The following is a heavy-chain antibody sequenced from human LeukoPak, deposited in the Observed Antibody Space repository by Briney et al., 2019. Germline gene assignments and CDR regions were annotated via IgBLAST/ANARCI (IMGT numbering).Heavy chain of an antibody. Sequence: GASVKVSCKASGYTFTTYDINWVRQATGRGREWMRWMNPNSGNTGYTQKFQGRVTMTRNTSISTAYMELSSLRSEDTAVYYCARGRGSGHKENWFDPWGQGTLVTVSS. CDR3: ARGRGSGHKENWFDP. J-gene: IGHJ5*02. D-gene: IGHD6-19*01. V-gene: IGHV1-8*01. CDR2: MNPNSGNT. CDR1: GYTFTTYD.